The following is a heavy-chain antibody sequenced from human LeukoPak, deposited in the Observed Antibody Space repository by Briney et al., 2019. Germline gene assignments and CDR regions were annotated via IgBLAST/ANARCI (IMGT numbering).Heavy chain of an antibody. V-gene: IGHV4-30-4*01. J-gene: IGHJ4*02. CDR1: GGSISSGDYY. D-gene: IGHD3-10*01. Sequence: SQTLSLTCTVSGGSISSGDYYWSWIRQPPGKGLVWIGYIYYSGSPYYHPSLKSRVPISVDTSKNQSSLKLSSVASPDTAVYYWSRAGGEGDYFDYWGQGTLVTVSS. CDR2: IYYSGSP. CDR3: SRAGGEGDYFDY.